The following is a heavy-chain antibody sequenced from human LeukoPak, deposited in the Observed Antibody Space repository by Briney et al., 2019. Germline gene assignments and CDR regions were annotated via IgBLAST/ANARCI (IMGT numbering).Heavy chain of an antibody. CDR1: GNSISNTYY. V-gene: IGHV4-38-2*01. CDR3: ARNSSGNYFDY. J-gene: IGHJ4*02. Sequence: SETLSLTCAVSGNSISNTYYWGWIRQPPGKELEWIGSIYNSGSTHYNPSLKSRVTISVDTSKNQFSLKLSSVTAAGTAVYYCARNSSGNYFDYWGQGTLVTVSS. D-gene: IGHD1-26*01. CDR2: IYNSGST.